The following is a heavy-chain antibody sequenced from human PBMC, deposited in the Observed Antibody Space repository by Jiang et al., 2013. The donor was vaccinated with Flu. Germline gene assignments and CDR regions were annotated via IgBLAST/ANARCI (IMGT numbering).Heavy chain of an antibody. CDR1: GYTFTNYW. CDR3: ARHALGSSGWHYFDD. V-gene: IGHV5-10-1*01. J-gene: IGHJ4*02. CDR2: IDPRSSYT. Sequence: GYTFTNYWITWMRQMPGKGLEWMGRIDPRSSYTSYSPSFQGHVTLTVDKSIITAYLQWSSLEASDTAMYYCARHALGSSGWHYFDDWGQGTLVTVSS. D-gene: IGHD6-25*01.